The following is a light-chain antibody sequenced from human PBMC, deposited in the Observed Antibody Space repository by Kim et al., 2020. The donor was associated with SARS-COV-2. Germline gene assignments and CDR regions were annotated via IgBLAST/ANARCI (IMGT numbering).Light chain of an antibody. CDR1: SYKVGNQG. J-gene: IGLJ3*02. CDR2: RNN. V-gene: IGLV10-54*04. Sequence: RQTATLTCTGNSYKVGNQGAAWLQQHQGHPPKLLSYRNNNRPSGISEKFSASRSGNTASLTITGLQPEDEADYYCSAWDSSLSAWVFGGGTKLTVL. CDR3: SAWDSSLSAWV.